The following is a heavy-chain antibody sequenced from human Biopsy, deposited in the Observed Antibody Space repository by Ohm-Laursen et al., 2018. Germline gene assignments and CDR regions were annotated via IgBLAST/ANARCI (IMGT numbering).Heavy chain of an antibody. CDR1: GFTLNKHG. CDR3: ARATYSSGHKIDS. D-gene: IGHD6-25*01. CDR2: IYSGDST. V-gene: IGHV3-53*01. Sequence: SLRLSCSASGFTLNKHGMHWVRQAPRKGLEWVSVIYSGDSTYYADSVKGRFTISRDESKNTLYLQMNRLRAEDTAVYHCARATYSSGHKIDSWGQGTLVTVSS. J-gene: IGHJ4*02.